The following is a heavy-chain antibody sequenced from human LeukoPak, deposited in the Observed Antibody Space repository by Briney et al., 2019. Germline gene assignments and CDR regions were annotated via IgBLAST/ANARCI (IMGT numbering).Heavy chain of an antibody. J-gene: IGHJ5*02. CDR3: ARDSSGWYHWFDP. CDR1: EFTFSSYS. V-gene: IGHV3-48*01. D-gene: IGHD6-19*01. CDR2: ISSSSSTI. Sequence: GGSLRLSCAASEFTFSSYSMNWVRQAPGKGLEWVSYISSSSSTIYYADSVKGRFTISRDNAKNSLYLQMNSLRAEDTAVYYCARDSSGWYHWFDPWGQGTLVTVSS.